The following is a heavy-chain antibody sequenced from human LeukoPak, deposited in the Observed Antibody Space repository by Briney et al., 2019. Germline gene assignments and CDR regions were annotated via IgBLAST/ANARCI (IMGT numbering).Heavy chain of an antibody. CDR3: AHYSSGYYLDAFDI. D-gene: IGHD3-22*01. Sequence: PGRSLRLSCAASGFTFSSYGMHWVRQAPGKGLEWVAVIWYDGSNKYYADSVKGRFTISRDNSKNTLYLQMNSLRAEDTAVYYCAHYSSGYYLDAFDIWGQGAMVTVSS. J-gene: IGHJ3*02. V-gene: IGHV3-33*01. CDR1: GFTFSSYG. CDR2: IWYDGSNK.